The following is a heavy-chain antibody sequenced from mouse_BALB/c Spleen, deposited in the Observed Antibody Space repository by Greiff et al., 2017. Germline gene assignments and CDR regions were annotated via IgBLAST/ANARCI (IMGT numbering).Heavy chain of an antibody. CDR1: GYSFTNYW. D-gene: IGHD2-4*01. CDR3: AKRCLCYDDDYWYFDV. CDR2: IYPGGGYT. Sequence: QVQLQQSGAELVRPGTSVKISCKASGYSFTNYWLGWVKQRPGHGLEWIGDIYPGGGYTNYNEKFKGKATLTADTSSNTAYMQLSSLTSEDSADYICAKRCLCYDDDYWYFDVWGAGTTVTVSS. V-gene: IGHV1-63*02. J-gene: IGHJ1*01.